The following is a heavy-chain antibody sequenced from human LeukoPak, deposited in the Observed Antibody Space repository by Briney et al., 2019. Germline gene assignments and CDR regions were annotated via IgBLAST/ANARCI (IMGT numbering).Heavy chain of an antibody. V-gene: IGHV1-2*02. CDR2: INPNSGGT. Sequence: GASVKVSCKASGYTFTGYNMHWLRQAPGPGIGRMGWINPNSGGTNYAQKFQGRVTMTRDTSISTAYMELSRLRSDDTAVYYCASPRGDSTDAFDIWGQGTMVTVSS. J-gene: IGHJ3*02. CDR3: ASPRGDSTDAFDI. D-gene: IGHD2-21*02. CDR1: GYTFTGYN.